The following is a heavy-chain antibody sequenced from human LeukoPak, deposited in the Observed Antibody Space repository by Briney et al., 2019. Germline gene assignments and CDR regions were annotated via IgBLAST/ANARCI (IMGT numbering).Heavy chain of an antibody. Sequence: ASVKVSCKASGYTFTNHAIHWVRQAPGQRPEWMGWINTGNGNTKYSQKFQGRVIISRDTSANTAYMEVSSLRSEDTAVYYCARGAAEGLDRWGQGTLVTVSS. V-gene: IGHV1-3*04. CDR1: GYTFTNHA. CDR2: INTGNGNT. J-gene: IGHJ5*02. D-gene: IGHD6-13*01. CDR3: ARGAAEGLDR.